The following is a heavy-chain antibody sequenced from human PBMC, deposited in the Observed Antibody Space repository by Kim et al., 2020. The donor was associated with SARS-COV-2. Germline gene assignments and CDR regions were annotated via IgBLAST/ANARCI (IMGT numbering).Heavy chain of an antibody. D-gene: IGHD1-26*01. CDR1: GASITNSNYY. CDR2: VHYSGTA. V-gene: IGHV4-39*01. CDR3: ARHRDGVGATYYFDF. Sequence: SETLSLTCTVSGASITNSNYYWGWIRQPPGKGLEWIGSVHYSGTAYYKPSLESRVSISVDTSKNHFSLKLSSVTAADTAVYYCARHRDGVGATYYFDFWGQGTLVTVSS. J-gene: IGHJ4*02.